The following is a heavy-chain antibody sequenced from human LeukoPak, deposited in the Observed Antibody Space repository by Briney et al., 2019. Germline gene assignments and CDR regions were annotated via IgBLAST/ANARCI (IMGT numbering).Heavy chain of an antibody. CDR3: ARRAGAYSHPYDY. Sequence: GGSLRLSCPASGFTFSIYGMSWFRQAPGKGRDGVANIKQDGSEKYYVDSVKGRFTISRDNAKNSLYLQMNSLRAEDTAVYYCARRAGAYSHPYDYWGQGTLVTVSS. CDR2: IKQDGSEK. CDR1: GFTFSIYG. D-gene: IGHD4/OR15-4a*01. J-gene: IGHJ4*02. V-gene: IGHV3-7*03.